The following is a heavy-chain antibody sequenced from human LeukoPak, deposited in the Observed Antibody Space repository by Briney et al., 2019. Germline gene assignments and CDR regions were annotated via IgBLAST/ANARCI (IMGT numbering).Heavy chain of an antibody. CDR2: ICSSGDKI. CDR3: ARGHRPQYTSVWDSWFDP. J-gene: IGHJ5*02. D-gene: IGHD1-26*01. Sequence: GGSLRLSCAGSGFTFSSYEMNWVRQAPGKTLQWASYICSSGDKIYYANSVKGRFTISRDNAKNSLSLQLNSLRVEDTAVYYCARGHRPQYTSVWDSWFDPWGQGTLVTVSS. V-gene: IGHV3-48*03. CDR1: GFTFSSYE.